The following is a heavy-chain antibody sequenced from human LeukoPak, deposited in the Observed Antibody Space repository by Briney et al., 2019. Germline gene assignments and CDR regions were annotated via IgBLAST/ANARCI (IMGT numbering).Heavy chain of an antibody. V-gene: IGHV7-4-1*02. J-gene: IGHJ6*02. CDR3: ARDRSPAGSYYYYGMDV. CDR1: GYTFTSYA. CDR2: INTNTGNP. D-gene: IGHD5-12*01. Sequence: ASVKVSCKASGYTFTSYAMNWVRQAPGQGLEWMGWINTNTGNPTYAQGFTGRFVFSLDTSVSTAYLQISSLKAEDTAAYYCARDRSPAGSYYYYGMDVWGQGTTVTVSS.